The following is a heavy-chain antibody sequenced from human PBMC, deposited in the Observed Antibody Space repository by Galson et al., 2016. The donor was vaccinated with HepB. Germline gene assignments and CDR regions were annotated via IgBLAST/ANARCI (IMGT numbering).Heavy chain of an antibody. V-gene: IGHV3-30*18. CDR2: ISHDGSKP. CDR1: GFTFSDYF. D-gene: IGHD4-17*01. J-gene: IGHJ4*02. CDR3: AKGDGGYYLVVDS. Sequence: SLRLSCAVSGFTFSDYFMNWVRQAPGKGPEWVAVISHDGSKPYYVDSVKGRFTISRDNSKTPPYLQMNTLRTEDTALYYCAKGDGGYYLVVDSWGQGTLVTVSS.